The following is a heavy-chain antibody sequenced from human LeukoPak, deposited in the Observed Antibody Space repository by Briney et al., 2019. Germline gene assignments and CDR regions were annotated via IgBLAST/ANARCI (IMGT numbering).Heavy chain of an antibody. D-gene: IGHD1-26*01. CDR3: ARDNSVGDTAWWFDP. V-gene: IGHV1-46*01. CDR1: GGTFSSYA. Sequence: ASVKVSCKASGGTFSSYAISWVRHAPGQGLEWMGIINPSGGSTSYAQKFQGRVTMTRDISTSTDYMELSSLRSEDTAVYYCARDNSVGDTAWWFDPWGQGTLVTVSS. CDR2: INPSGGST. J-gene: IGHJ5*02.